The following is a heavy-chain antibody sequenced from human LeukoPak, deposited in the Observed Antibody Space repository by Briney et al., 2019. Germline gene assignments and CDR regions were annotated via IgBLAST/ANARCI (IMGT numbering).Heavy chain of an antibody. V-gene: IGHV4-34*01. CDR1: GGSFSGYY. CDR3: ATAGYRYSGSYSFDY. Sequence: SETLSLTCAVYGGSFSGYYWSWIRQPPGKGLGWIGEINHSGSTNYNPSLKSRVTISVDTSKNQFSLKLSSVTAADTAVYYCATAGYRYSGSYSFDYWGQGTLVTVSS. D-gene: IGHD1-26*01. CDR2: INHSGST. J-gene: IGHJ4*02.